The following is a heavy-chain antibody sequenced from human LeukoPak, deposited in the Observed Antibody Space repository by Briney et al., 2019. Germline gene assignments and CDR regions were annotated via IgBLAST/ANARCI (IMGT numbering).Heavy chain of an antibody. CDR2: IYYSGST. CDR1: GGSISSYY. D-gene: IGHD3-9*01. Sequence: SETLSLTCTVSGGSISSYYWSWIRQPPGKGLEWIGYIYYSGSTNYNPSLKSRVTISVDTSKNQFSLKLSSVTAADTAVYYCARGLDPLRYFDWSIHQDFDYWGQGTLVTVSS. V-gene: IGHV4-59*01. CDR3: ARGLDPLRYFDWSIHQDFDY. J-gene: IGHJ4*02.